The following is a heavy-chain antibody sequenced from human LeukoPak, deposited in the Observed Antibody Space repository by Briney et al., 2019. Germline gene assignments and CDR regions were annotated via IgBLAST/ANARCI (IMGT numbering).Heavy chain of an antibody. CDR2: IYYSGST. V-gene: IGHV4-59*01. D-gene: IGHD3-10*01. CDR3: AKSNGYGLVDI. CDR1: GDSISGFY. J-gene: IGHJ3*02. Sequence: PSETLSLTCTVSGDSISGFYWSWIRQPPGKGLEWIGYIYYSGSTNYNPSLKSRVTISVDTSKNQFSLKLTSVTAADTAVYYCAKSNGYGLVDIWGQGTMVTVSS.